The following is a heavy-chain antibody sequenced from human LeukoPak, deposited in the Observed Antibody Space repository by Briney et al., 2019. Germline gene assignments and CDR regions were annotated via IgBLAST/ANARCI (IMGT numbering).Heavy chain of an antibody. CDR2: ISAYNGNT. CDR3: ASGPGAYFDY. D-gene: IGHD2-8*02. J-gene: IGHJ4*02. CDR1: GYTLTTYR. V-gene: IGHV1-18*04. Sequence: GASVKVSCRASGYTLTTYRISWVRQAPGQGLEWMGWISAYNGNTNYAQKLQGRVTLTMDTSTSTAYMELRSLRSDDTALYYCASGPGAYFDYWGPGTLVTVSS.